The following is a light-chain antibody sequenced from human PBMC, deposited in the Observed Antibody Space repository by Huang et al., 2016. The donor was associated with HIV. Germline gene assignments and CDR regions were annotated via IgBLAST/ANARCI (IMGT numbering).Light chain of an antibody. CDR2: AAS. CDR3: QHSYRTLT. J-gene: IGKJ2*01. Sequence: DIQMTQSPSSLSASVGDRVTVTCRASQSISTFLNWFQQKPGKAPKLLIYAASHLQSGVPSRFSGSGSGTDFTLTISSLQSEDFATYYCQHSYRTLTFCQGTKLEIK. CDR1: QSISTF. V-gene: IGKV1-39*01.